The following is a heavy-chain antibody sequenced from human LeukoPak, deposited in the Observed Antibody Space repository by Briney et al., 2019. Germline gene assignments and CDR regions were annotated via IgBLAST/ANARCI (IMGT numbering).Heavy chain of an antibody. CDR3: AAGYIGGAMVTNAFDI. Sequence: ASVKVSCKASGFSFTNSAVQWVRHARGQGLEWIVWIVVGSGNTIYVQKFQERVTITRDMSTSTAYMELSSLRSEDTAVYYCAAGYIGGAMVTNAFDIWGQGTMVTVSS. V-gene: IGHV1-58*01. CDR1: GFSFTNSA. J-gene: IGHJ3*02. D-gene: IGHD5-18*01. CDR2: IVVGSGNT.